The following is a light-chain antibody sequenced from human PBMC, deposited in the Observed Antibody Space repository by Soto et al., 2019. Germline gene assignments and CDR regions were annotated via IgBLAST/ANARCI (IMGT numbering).Light chain of an antibody. CDR2: EVN. J-gene: IGLJ3*02. CDR3: TSYAGSSNWV. Sequence: QSALTQPPSASGSPGHSVTISCTGTGSDIGTYKYVSWYQQHPGQAPKLMIYEVNKRPSGVPDRFSGSKSGNTASLTVSGLKSEDEGDYYCTSYAGSSNWVFGGGTKLTVL. V-gene: IGLV2-8*01. CDR1: GSDIGTYKY.